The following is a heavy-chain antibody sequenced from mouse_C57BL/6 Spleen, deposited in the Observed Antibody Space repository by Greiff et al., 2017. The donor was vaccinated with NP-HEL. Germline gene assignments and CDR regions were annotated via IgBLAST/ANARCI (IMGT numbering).Heavy chain of an antibody. CDR1: GYTFTDYY. J-gene: IGHJ3*01. Sequence: VQLQQSGPELVKPGASVKISCKASGYTFTDYYMNWVKQSHGKSLEWIGDINPNNGGTSYNQKFKGKATLTVDKSSSTAYMELRSLTSEDSAVYYCARNYGSRSAWFAYWGQGTLVTVSA. CDR3: ARNYGSRSAWFAY. D-gene: IGHD1-1*01. V-gene: IGHV1-26*01. CDR2: INPNNGGT.